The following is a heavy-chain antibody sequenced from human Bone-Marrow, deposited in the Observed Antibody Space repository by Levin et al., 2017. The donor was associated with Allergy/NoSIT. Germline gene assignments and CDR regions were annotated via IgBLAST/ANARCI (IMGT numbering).Heavy chain of an antibody. J-gene: IGHJ3*02. Sequence: GESLKISCAASGFTFSNAWMSWVRQAPGKGLEWVGRIKSKTDGGTTDYAAPVKGRFTISRDDSKNTLYLQMNSLKTEDTAVYYCTTQSESAIAADDAFDIWGQGTMVTVSS. D-gene: IGHD6-13*01. CDR1: GFTFSNAW. CDR2: IKSKTDGGTT. CDR3: TTQSESAIAADDAFDI. V-gene: IGHV3-15*01.